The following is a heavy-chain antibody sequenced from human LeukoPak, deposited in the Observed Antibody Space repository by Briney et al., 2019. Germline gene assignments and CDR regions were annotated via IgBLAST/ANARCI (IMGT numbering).Heavy chain of an antibody. CDR3: ARVQDAGISNFDY. D-gene: IGHD4-23*01. J-gene: IGHJ4*02. Sequence: ASVKVSCKASGYTFTSYYIHWVRQAPGQGLEWMGVINPSGGSMTYAREFQSRVTMTRDTSTSAVYMDLSSLRSEDTAMYYCARVQDAGISNFDYWGQGTLVTVSS. CDR1: GYTFTSYY. CDR2: INPSGGSM. V-gene: IGHV1-46*01.